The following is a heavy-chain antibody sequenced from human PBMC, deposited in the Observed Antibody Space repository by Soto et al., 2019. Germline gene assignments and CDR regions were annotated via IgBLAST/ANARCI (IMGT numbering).Heavy chain of an antibody. D-gene: IGHD1-1*01. J-gene: IGHJ6*02. Sequence: QVQLVQSGPEVRQPGSSVRVSCKSSGGTFSSSAISWVRQAPGQGLEWMGGIIPIFGTADNAQKFQGRVTITADESTTTAYMELSSLTSEDTAVYFCARDKDRVQLVGNDYYVMDVWGQGTTVTVSS. CDR3: ARDKDRVQLVGNDYYVMDV. V-gene: IGHV1-69*12. CDR1: GGTFSSSA. CDR2: IIPIFGTA.